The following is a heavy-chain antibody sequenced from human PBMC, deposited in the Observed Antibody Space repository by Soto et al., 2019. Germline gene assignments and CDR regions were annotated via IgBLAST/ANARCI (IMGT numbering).Heavy chain of an antibody. Sequence: QVQLQESGPGLVKPSQTLSLTCTVSGGSISSGDYYWSWIRQPPGKGLGWIGYIYYSGSTYYNPSLKSRVTISVDTSKNQCSLKLSSVTAADTAVYYCARSRGYSYGPLDYWGQGTLVTVSS. D-gene: IGHD5-18*01. CDR3: ARSRGYSYGPLDY. CDR2: IYYSGST. J-gene: IGHJ4*02. V-gene: IGHV4-30-4*01. CDR1: GGSISSGDYY.